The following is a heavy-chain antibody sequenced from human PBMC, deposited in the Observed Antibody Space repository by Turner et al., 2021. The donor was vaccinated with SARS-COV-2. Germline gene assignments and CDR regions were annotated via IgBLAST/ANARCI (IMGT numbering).Heavy chain of an antibody. D-gene: IGHD3-10*01. CDR2: INSDGSST. CDR3: ARDHIGVYYAMDV. CDR1: GFTFSSYW. V-gene: IGHV3-74*01. J-gene: IGHJ6*02. Sequence: EVQLVESGGGLVQPGGSLPLACAASGFTFSSYWMPWVRQAPGKGLGWVSRINSDGSSTSYADSVKGRFTISRDNAKNTLYLQMNSLRAEDTAVYYCARDHIGVYYAMDVWGQGTTVTVSS.